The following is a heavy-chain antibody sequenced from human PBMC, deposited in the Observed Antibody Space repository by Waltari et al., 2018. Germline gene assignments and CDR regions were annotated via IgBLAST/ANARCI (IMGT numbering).Heavy chain of an antibody. V-gene: IGHV3-30*01. CDR2: ISYDGSNK. J-gene: IGHJ3*02. Sequence: QVQLVESGGGVVQPGRSLRLSCAASGFTFSSYAMHWVRQAPGKGLEWVAVISYDGSNKYYADSVKGRLTISRDNSKNTLYLQMNSLRAEDTAVYYCARDWVVRRDGYNSDAFDIWGQGTMVTVSS. CDR3: ARDWVVRRDGYNSDAFDI. CDR1: GFTFSSYA. D-gene: IGHD1-1*01.